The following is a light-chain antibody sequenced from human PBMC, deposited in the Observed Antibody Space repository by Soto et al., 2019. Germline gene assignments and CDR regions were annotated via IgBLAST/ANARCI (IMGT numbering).Light chain of an antibody. CDR3: QQVSGYPLN. Sequence: DIQMTQSPSSLSASVGDRVTITCRTSQSSSTYLNWYQQKSGKAPKLLIDAASSLQSGGPSRFSGSASGTEFTLTSSSLQPEDFATYYCQQVSGYPLNFGGGTKVDIK. J-gene: IGKJ4*01. CDR1: QSSSTY. V-gene: IGKV1-39*01. CDR2: AAS.